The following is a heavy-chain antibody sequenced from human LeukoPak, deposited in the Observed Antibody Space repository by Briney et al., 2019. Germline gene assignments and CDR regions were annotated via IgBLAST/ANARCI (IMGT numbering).Heavy chain of an antibody. D-gene: IGHD6-13*01. CDR1: GFTFSNYA. J-gene: IGHJ5*02. Sequence: PGGSLRLSCVASGFTFSNYAMSWARQAPGKGLEWVSAISGSGGSTYYADSVKGRFIISRDNSKNMLYLQMNSLRAEDTAVYYCAGVQQLGTNERFDPWGQGTLVTVSS. CDR3: AGVQQLGTNERFDP. V-gene: IGHV3-23*01. CDR2: ISGSGGST.